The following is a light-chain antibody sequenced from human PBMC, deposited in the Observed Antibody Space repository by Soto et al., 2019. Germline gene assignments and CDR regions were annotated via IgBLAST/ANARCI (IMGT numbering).Light chain of an antibody. Sequence: DVLMSQSPLSLPVTLGQPASISCRSSQSLVKTDGITYLNWFHQRPGQSPRRLINRVSRRDSGVPDRFSGSGSGTDFTLKISRVEAEDVGVYYCMQGTSWPWTFGQGTKVDIK. CDR3: MQGTSWPWT. V-gene: IGKV2-30*01. J-gene: IGKJ1*01. CDR1: QSLVKTDGITY. CDR2: RVS.